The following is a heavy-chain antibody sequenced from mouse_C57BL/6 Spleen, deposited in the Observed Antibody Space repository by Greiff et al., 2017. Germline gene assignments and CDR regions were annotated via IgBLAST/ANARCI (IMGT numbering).Heavy chain of an antibody. D-gene: IGHD4-1*02. Sequence: EVNVVESGGGLVKPGGSLKLSCAASGFTFSSYAMSWVRQTPEKRLEWVATISDGGSYTYYPDNVKGRFTISRDNAKNNLYLQMSHLKSEDTAMYYWESSNWAWFAYWGQGTLVTVSA. CDR1: GFTFSSYA. J-gene: IGHJ3*01. CDR2: ISDGGSYT. V-gene: IGHV5-4*03. CDR3: ESSNWAWFAY.